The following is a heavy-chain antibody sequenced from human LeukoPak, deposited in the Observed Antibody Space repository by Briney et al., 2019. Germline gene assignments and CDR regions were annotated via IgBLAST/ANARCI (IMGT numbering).Heavy chain of an antibody. V-gene: IGHV3-64D*06. CDR2: ISGNGGST. Sequence: GGSLRLSCSASGFTFSSYAMHWVRQTPGKGLEYISAISGNGGSTYYADSVKGRFTISRDNSKSILYLQMSSLRPEDTAVYHCVKGGEAVMYYFDFWGQGTLVTVSS. D-gene: IGHD4-11*01. CDR3: VKGGEAVMYYFDF. J-gene: IGHJ4*02. CDR1: GFTFSSYA.